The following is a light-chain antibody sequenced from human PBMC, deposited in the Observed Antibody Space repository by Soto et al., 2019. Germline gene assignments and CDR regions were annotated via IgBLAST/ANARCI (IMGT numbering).Light chain of an antibody. CDR1: SDINVGSYN. CDR3: MIWPSNASV. J-gene: IGLJ1*01. Sequence: QLVLTQPPSTSASPGESARLTCTLPSDINVGSYNIYWYQQKPGSLPRYLLYYYSDSDKGQGSGVPSRFSGSKDASANTGILLISGLQSEDEADYYCMIWPSNASVFGTGTKVTVL. V-gene: IGLV5-37*01. CDR2: YYSDSDK.